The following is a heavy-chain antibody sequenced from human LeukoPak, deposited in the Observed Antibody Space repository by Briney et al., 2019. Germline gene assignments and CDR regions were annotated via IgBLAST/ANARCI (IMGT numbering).Heavy chain of an antibody. J-gene: IGHJ4*02. CDR2: ISGGAGTP. CDR3: AKRRTTVTTMDYFDY. CDR1: GSIFSNYA. Sequence: GGALRLSCAASGSIFSNYAMSWVRQAPGKGLEWVSGISGGAGTPYYADSVKGRFTISRDNSKNTLYLQMSSLRAEDTAVYYCAKRRTTVTTMDYFDYWGQGTLITVSS. D-gene: IGHD4-17*01. V-gene: IGHV3-23*01.